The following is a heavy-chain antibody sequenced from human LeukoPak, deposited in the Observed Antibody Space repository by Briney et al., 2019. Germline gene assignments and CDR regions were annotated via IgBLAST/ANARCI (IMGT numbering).Heavy chain of an antibody. CDR2: ISYDGSNK. Sequence: PGRSLRLSCAASGFTFSSYAMHWVRQAPGKGLEWVAVISYDGSNKYYADSVKGRFTISRDNSKNTLYLQMNSLRAEDTAVYYCARGHYYGSGSYYWVLYYYGMDVWGQGTTVTVSS. J-gene: IGHJ6*02. CDR3: ARGHYYGSGSYYWVLYYYGMDV. CDR1: GFTFSSYA. D-gene: IGHD3-10*01. V-gene: IGHV3-30-3*01.